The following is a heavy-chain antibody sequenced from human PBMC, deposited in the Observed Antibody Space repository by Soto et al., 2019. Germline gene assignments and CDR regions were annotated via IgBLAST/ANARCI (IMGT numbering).Heavy chain of an antibody. CDR3: AREKGYISGPKNFDY. V-gene: IGHV4-30-4*01. CDR2: IYDSGSS. D-gene: IGHD5-12*01. CDR1: GASISSGDYF. Sequence: SETLSLTCTVSGASISSGDYFWSGIRQSPGKGLEWIGYIYDSGSSYYNPSPKSRVTMSVDTSKNQFSLKLRSVTAADTAVYYCAREKGYISGPKNFDYWGQGTLVTVSS. J-gene: IGHJ4*02.